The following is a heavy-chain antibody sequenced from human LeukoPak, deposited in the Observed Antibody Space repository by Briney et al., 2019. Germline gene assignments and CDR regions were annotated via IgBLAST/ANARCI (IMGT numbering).Heavy chain of an antibody. CDR2: TYYSGST. Sequence: SETLSLTCTVSGGSISSHYWSWIRQPPGKGLEWIGYTYYSGSTNYNPSLKSRVTISVDTSKNQFSLKLSSVTAADTAVYYCARGPIAARAYYYYYMDVWGKGTTVTASS. CDR3: ARGPIAARAYYYYYMDV. J-gene: IGHJ6*03. CDR1: GGSISSHY. D-gene: IGHD6-6*01. V-gene: IGHV4-59*11.